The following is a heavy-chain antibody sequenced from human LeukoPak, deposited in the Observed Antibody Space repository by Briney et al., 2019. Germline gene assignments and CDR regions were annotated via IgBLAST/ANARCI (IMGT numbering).Heavy chain of an antibody. D-gene: IGHD6-13*01. Sequence: KSSETLSLTCTVSGGSISSYYWSWIRQPAGKGLEWIGRIYTSGSTNYNPSLKSRVTMSVDTSKNQFSLKLSSVTAADTAVYYCARGGSSWHTAGFFDYWGQGTLVTVSS. CDR2: IYTSGST. CDR3: ARGGSSWHTAGFFDY. J-gene: IGHJ4*02. CDR1: GGSISSYY. V-gene: IGHV4-4*07.